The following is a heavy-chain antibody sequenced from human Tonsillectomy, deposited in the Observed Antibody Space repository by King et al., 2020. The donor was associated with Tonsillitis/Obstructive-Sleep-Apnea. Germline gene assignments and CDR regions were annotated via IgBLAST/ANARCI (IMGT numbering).Heavy chain of an antibody. D-gene: IGHD6-19*01. CDR2: ISYDGSNK. J-gene: IGHJ4*02. Sequence: VQLVESGGGVVQPGRSLRLSCAASGFKFSSYAMHGVRQAPGKGLEGVAFISYDGSNKYYADSVKGRLPISRDNSKNTLFLQMNSLRVEDTAVYYCARSIQGWHYFDYWGQGTLVTVSS. V-gene: IGHV3-30*04. CDR3: ARSIQGWHYFDY. CDR1: GFKFSSYA.